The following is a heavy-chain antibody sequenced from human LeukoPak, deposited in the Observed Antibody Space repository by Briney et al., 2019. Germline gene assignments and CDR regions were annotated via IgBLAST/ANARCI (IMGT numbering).Heavy chain of an antibody. V-gene: IGHV3-11*01. CDR1: VFTFSDYY. J-gene: IGHJ5*02. CDR3: AREVGVVVPAANNWFDP. CDR2: ISSRCRTI. Sequence: GGALTLSCAASVFTFSDYYRSGIGQAPGKGLEGVSYISSRCRTIYYADSVKGRFTIARDNAKNSLYLQMNSLRGEDTAVYYCAREVGVVVPAANNWFDPWGQGTMVTVSS. D-gene: IGHD2-2*01.